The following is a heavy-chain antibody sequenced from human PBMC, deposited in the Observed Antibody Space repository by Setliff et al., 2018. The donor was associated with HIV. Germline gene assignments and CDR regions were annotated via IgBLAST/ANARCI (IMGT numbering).Heavy chain of an antibody. J-gene: IGHJ5*02. Sequence: SETLSLTCTVSGASINSYYWNWIRQPPGKGLEWIGFIFATGDTKYNPSLQSRVTISIDTSKNQFSLKLSSVIAADTAMYYCARRIDNSGTFPDKNWFDPWGQGTLVTVSS. CDR1: GASINSYY. CDR3: ARRIDNSGTFPDKNWFDP. CDR2: IFATGDT. D-gene: IGHD3-10*01. V-gene: IGHV4-4*09.